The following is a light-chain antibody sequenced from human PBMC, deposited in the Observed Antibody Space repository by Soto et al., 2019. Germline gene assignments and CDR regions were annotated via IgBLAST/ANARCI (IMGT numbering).Light chain of an antibody. J-gene: IGKJ3*01. CDR1: QSVSSY. V-gene: IGKV3-11*01. CDR3: QQRSNWPPRFT. Sequence: DIVLTQSPATLSLSPGERATLSCRASQSVSSYLAWYQQKPGQAPRLLIYDASNRATGIPARFSGSGSGTDFTLTISSLEPEDFAVHYCQQRSNWPPRFTFGPGTKVDIK. CDR2: DAS.